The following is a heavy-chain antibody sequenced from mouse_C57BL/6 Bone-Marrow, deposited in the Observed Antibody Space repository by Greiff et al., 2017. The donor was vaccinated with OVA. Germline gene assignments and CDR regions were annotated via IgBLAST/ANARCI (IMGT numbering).Heavy chain of an antibody. J-gene: IGHJ4*01. D-gene: IGHD2-4*01. CDR2: ISSGSSTI. Sequence: EVKVVESGGGLVKPGGSLKLSCAASGFTFSDYGMHWVRQAPEKGLEWVAYISSGSSTIYYADTVKGRFTISRDNAKNTLFLQMTSLRSEDTAMYYCARSYDYDGVYYAMDYWGQGTSVTVSS. CDR3: ARSYDYDGVYYAMDY. V-gene: IGHV5-17*01. CDR1: GFTFSDYG.